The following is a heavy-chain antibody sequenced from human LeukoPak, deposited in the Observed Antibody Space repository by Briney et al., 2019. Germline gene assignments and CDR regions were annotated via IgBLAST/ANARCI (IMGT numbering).Heavy chain of an antibody. CDR3: XRHXVAWNDVHWFDP. V-gene: IGHV3-21*01. CDR2: ISSSGNYI. D-gene: IGHD1-1*01. CDR1: GFTFSSYT. J-gene: IGHJ5*02. Sequence: PGGSLRLSCAASGFTFSSYTMNWVRQAPGKGLEWVSSISSSGNYINYADSVKGRFTISRDSANNSLYLQMSSLRAEDTALYYCXRHXVAWNDVHWFDPWGQGTLVTVSS.